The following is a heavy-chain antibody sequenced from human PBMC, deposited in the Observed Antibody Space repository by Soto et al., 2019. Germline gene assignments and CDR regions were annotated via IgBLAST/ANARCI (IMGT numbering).Heavy chain of an antibody. J-gene: IGHJ6*02. CDR2: IIPILGIT. Sequence: SVKVSCKASGGTFSSSTITWVRQAPGQGLEWMGRIIPILGITNYAQKFQGRVTITADKSTSTAYMELSSLRSEDTAVYYCGRDQDPYYYGMDVWGQGTTVTVSS. CDR3: GRDQDPYYYGMDV. CDR1: GGTFSSST. V-gene: IGHV1-69*04.